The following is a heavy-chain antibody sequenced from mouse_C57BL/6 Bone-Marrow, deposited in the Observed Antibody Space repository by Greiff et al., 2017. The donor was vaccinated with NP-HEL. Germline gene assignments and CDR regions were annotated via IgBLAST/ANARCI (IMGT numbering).Heavy chain of an antibody. CDR2: IYPGDGDT. Sequence: VQLKESGAELVKPGASVKISCKASGYAFSSYWMNWVKQRPGKGLEWIGQIYPGDGDTNYNGKFKGKATLTADKSSSTAYMQLSSLTSEDSAVYFCAREGYYYGSTLDYWGQGTTLTVSS. CDR1: GYAFSSYW. V-gene: IGHV1-80*01. CDR3: AREGYYYGSTLDY. D-gene: IGHD1-1*01. J-gene: IGHJ2*01.